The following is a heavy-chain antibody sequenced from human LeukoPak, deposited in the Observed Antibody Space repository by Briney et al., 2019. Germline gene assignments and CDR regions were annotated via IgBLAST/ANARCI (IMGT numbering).Heavy chain of an antibody. Sequence: SVKVSCKASGGTFSSYAISWVRPAPGQGFEWRGGILPIFGTVNYAQKFQARVTITADESTSTAYREVSSLRSEDTAVYYCARTANNHIVVVPTSMPACFQHWGQGTLVTVSS. CDR3: ARTANNHIVVVPTSMPACFQH. D-gene: IGHD2-2*01. J-gene: IGHJ1*01. CDR2: ILPIFGTV. V-gene: IGHV1-69*01. CDR1: GGTFSSYA.